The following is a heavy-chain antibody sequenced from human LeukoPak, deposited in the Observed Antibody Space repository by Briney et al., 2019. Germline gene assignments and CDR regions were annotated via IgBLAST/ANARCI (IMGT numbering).Heavy chain of an antibody. D-gene: IGHD3-22*01. J-gene: IGHJ6*03. CDR1: GGSISSYY. V-gene: IGHV4-59*01. CDR3: ARAGTYYYDSSGYLGYYYYYMDV. CDR2: IYYSGST. Sequence: SETLSLTCTVSGGSISSYYWSWIRQPPGKGLEWIGYIYYSGSTNYNPSLKSRVTISVDTSKNQFSLKLSSVTAADTAVYYCARAGTYYYDSSGYLGYYYYYMDVWGKGTTVTVSS.